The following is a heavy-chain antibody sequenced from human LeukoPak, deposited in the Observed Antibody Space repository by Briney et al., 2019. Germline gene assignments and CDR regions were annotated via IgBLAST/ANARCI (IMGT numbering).Heavy chain of an antibody. CDR1: GFTFSSYE. V-gene: IGHV4-34*01. CDR3: AREEGIAAAGSGY. D-gene: IGHD6-13*01. J-gene: IGHJ4*02. Sequence: LRLPCAASGFTFSSYEMNWVRQAPGKGLEWIGEINHSGSTNYNPSLKSRVTISVDTSKNQFSLKLSSVTAADTAVYYCAREEGIAAAGSGYWGQGTLVTVSS. CDR2: INHSGST.